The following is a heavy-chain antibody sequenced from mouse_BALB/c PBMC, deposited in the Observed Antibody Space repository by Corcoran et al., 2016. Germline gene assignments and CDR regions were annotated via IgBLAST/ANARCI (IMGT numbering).Heavy chain of an antibody. D-gene: IGHD1-2*01. Sequence: QIQLVQSGPELKKPGETVKISCKASGYTFTNYGMNWVKQAQGKGLKWMGWINTYTGEPTYADDFKGRFAFSLETSASTAYLQINNLKNEDTATYFCARVTTAPAWFAYSGQGNLVTVSA. CDR2: INTYTGEP. V-gene: IGHV9-3-1*01. J-gene: IGHJ3*01. CDR3: ARVTTAPAWFAY. CDR1: GYTFTNYG.